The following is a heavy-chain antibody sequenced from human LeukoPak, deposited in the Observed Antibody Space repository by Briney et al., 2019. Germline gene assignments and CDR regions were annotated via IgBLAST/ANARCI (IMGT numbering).Heavy chain of an antibody. CDR2: IKQDGGEK. CDR1: RFTFSNYW. Sequence: GGSLRLSCAASRFTFSNYWMSWVRQAPGKGLEWMANIKQDGGEKNYVDSVKGRFTISRDNAKNSLYLQMNSLRVEDTAVYYCARDHLREGATGASEIWGQGTMVTVSS. CDR3: ARDHLREGATGASEI. J-gene: IGHJ3*02. D-gene: IGHD1-26*01. V-gene: IGHV3-7*05.